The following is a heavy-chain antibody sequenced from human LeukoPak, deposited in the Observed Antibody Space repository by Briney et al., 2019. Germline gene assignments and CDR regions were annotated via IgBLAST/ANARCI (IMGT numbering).Heavy chain of an antibody. D-gene: IGHD6-19*01. J-gene: IGHJ4*02. V-gene: IGHV1-69*13. CDR2: IIPTFGTA. Sequence: SVKVSCKASGGTFSSYAISWVRQAPGQGLEWMGGIIPTFGTANYAQKFQGRVTITADESTSTAYMELSSLRSDDTAVYYCARVVIWSGSGWYPDYWGQGTLVTVSS. CDR1: GGTFSSYA. CDR3: ARVVIWSGSGWYPDY.